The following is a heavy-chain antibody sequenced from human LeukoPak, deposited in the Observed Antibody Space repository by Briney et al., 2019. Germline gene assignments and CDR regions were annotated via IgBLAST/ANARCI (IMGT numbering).Heavy chain of an antibody. Sequence: SETLSLTCTVSGDSISSYFWTWIRQPAGKGLEWIGRIYASGITNYNPSLRSRVTMSVDTSKNQFSLKLSSVTAADTAVYYCARLGAAVFNWFDPWGQGTLVTVSS. CDR1: GDSISSYF. D-gene: IGHD6-13*01. CDR2: IYASGIT. CDR3: ARLGAAVFNWFDP. V-gene: IGHV4-4*07. J-gene: IGHJ5*02.